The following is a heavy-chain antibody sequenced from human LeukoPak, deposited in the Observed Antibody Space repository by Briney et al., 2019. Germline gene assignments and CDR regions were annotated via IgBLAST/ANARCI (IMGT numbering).Heavy chain of an antibody. V-gene: IGHV3-33*08. CDR2: IRYDGSNK. CDR1: GFTFSSYG. CDR3: ARCGYSSGWYEYYFDY. J-gene: IGHJ4*02. D-gene: IGHD6-19*01. Sequence: PGRSLRLSCAASGFTFSSYGMHWVRQAPGKGLEWVAVIRYDGSNKYYADSVKGRYTISRDNSKNTLYLQMNSLRAEDTAVYYCARCGYSSGWYEYYFDYWGQGTLVTVSS.